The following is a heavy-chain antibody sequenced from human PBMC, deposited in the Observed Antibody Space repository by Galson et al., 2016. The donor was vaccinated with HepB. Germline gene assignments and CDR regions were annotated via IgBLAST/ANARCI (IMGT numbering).Heavy chain of an antibody. CDR3: ARKKKSSGWLWGFDI. J-gene: IGHJ3*02. Sequence: SETLSLTCSVSGGSMSSYFWSWIRQPPGKGLEWIGYVYNSGNTNYNPSLKSRVTLSADASKHQLSLKLSSVTAADTALYYCARKKKSSGWLWGFDIWGRGTMVTVSS. V-gene: IGHV4-59*01. CDR1: GGSMSSYF. CDR2: VYNSGNT. D-gene: IGHD6-19*01.